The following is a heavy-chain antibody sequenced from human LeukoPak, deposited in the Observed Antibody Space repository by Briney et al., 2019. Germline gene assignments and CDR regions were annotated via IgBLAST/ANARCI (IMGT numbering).Heavy chain of an antibody. D-gene: IGHD6-13*01. V-gene: IGHV3-66*01. CDR1: GFTVSSNY. CDR2: IYSGGST. J-gene: IGHJ4*02. Sequence: PGGSLRLSCAASGFTVSSNYMSWVRQAPGKGLEWVSVIYSGGSTYYADSVKGRFTISRDNSKNTLYLQMNSLRAEDTAVYYFARDYGSSSWYGWGQGTLVTVSS. CDR3: ARDYGSSSWYG.